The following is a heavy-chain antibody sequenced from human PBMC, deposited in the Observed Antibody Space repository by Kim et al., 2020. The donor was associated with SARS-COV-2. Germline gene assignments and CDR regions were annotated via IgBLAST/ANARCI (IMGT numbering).Heavy chain of an antibody. J-gene: IGHJ4*02. CDR2: TRNKANSYTT. CDR3: ARVELPLDFWSGWPLIDY. Sequence: GGSLRLSCAASGFTFSDHYMDWVRQAPGKGLEWVGRTRNKANSYTTEYAASVKGRFTISRDDSKNSLYLQMNSLKTEDTAVYYCARVELPLDFWSGWPLIDYWGQGTLVTVSS. CDR1: GFTFSDHY. V-gene: IGHV3-72*01. D-gene: IGHD3-3*01.